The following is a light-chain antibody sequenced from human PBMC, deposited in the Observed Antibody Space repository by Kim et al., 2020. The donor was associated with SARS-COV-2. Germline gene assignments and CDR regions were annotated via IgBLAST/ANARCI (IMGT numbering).Light chain of an antibody. CDR1: QSVSSSY. CDR3: QQYGSSLC. Sequence: SVYPGKRATLSCRASQSVSSSYLAWYQQKPGQAPRLLIYGASSRATGIPDRFSGSGSGTDFTLTISRLEPEDFAVYYCQQYGSSLCFGQGTKLEI. CDR2: GAS. J-gene: IGKJ2*03. V-gene: IGKV3-20*01.